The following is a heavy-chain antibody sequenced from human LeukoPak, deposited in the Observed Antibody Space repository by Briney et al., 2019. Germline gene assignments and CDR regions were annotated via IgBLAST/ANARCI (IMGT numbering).Heavy chain of an antibody. V-gene: IGHV3-15*01. CDR1: GFTFRDAG. Sequence: GGSLRLSCAASGFTFRDAGMSWVRQAPGKGLEWVGRIRTKTDGETTDCAAPVKGRFTISRDDSKNTLYLQMRSLKTEDTAVYFCAHRDTTMVRVDYWGRGTLVTVSS. J-gene: IGHJ4*02. CDR3: AHRDTTMVRVDY. D-gene: IGHD5-18*01. CDR2: IRTKTDGETT.